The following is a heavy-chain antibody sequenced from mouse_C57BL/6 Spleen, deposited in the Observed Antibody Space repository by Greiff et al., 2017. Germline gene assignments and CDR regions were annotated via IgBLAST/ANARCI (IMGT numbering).Heavy chain of an antibody. Sequence: EVQLVESEGGLVQPGSSMKLSCTASGFTFSDYYMAWVRQVPEKGLEWVANINYDGSSTYYLDSLKSRFIISRDNAKNILYLQMSSLKSEDTATYYCAREGGNGDFDYWGQGTTLTVSS. CDR1: GFTFSDYY. D-gene: IGHD2-1*01. CDR3: AREGGNGDFDY. V-gene: IGHV5-16*01. J-gene: IGHJ2*01. CDR2: INYDGSST.